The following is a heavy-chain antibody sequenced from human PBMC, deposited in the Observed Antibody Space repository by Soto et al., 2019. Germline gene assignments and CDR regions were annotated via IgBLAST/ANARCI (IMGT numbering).Heavy chain of an antibody. Sequence: GGSLRLSCAASGFTFSSYGMHWVRQAPGKGLEWVAVIWYDGSNKYYADSVKGRFTISRDNSKNTLYLQMNSLRAEDTAVYYCARAPEGGGGIGGYWGQGTLVTVSS. D-gene: IGHD2-15*01. V-gene: IGHV3-33*01. CDR3: ARAPEGGGGIGGY. CDR2: IWYDGSNK. CDR1: GFTFSSYG. J-gene: IGHJ4*02.